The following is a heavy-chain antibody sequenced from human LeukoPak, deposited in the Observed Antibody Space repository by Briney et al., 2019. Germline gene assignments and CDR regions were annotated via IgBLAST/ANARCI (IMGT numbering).Heavy chain of an antibody. CDR1: GYSISSGYY. J-gene: IGHJ4*02. CDR3: ARDDYGGNSVRFDF. V-gene: IGHV4-38-2*02. D-gene: IGHD4-23*01. Sequence: PSETLSLTCTVSGYSISSGYYWGWIRQPPGKGLEWIGIIYHSGSTYYNPSLKSRVTISVDTSKDQFSLKLSSLTAADTAVYYCARDDYGGNSVRFDFWGQGTLVTVSS. CDR2: IYHSGST.